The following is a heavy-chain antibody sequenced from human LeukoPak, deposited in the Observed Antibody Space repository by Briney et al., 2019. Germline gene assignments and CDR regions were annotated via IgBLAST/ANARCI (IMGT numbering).Heavy chain of an antibody. J-gene: IGHJ5*02. D-gene: IGHD6-19*01. CDR2: IHTSGSS. CDR1: GGSISTYY. V-gene: IGHV4-4*07. Sequence: SETLSLTCSVSGGSISTYYWSWIRQPAVKGLEWIGRIHTSGSSNYNPSLKSRVTMSLDTSKSQFSLKLTSVTAADTAVYYCARDRHGSTGYSSGRFDPWGQGTLVTVSS. CDR3: ARDRHGSTGYSSGRFDP.